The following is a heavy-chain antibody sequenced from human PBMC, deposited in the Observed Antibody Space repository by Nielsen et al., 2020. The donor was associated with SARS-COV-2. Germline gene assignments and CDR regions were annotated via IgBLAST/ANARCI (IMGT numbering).Heavy chain of an antibody. CDR3: ARVGSSGWYLSGYFDY. D-gene: IGHD6-19*01. CDR1: GFTFSSYW. CDR2: IKQDGGEK. Sequence: GESLKISCAASGFTFSSYWMSWVRQAPGKGLEWVANIKQDGGEKYYVDSVKGRFTISRDNAKNSLYLQMNSLRAEDTAVYYCARVGSSGWYLSGYFDYWGQGTLVTVSS. J-gene: IGHJ4*02. V-gene: IGHV3-7*03.